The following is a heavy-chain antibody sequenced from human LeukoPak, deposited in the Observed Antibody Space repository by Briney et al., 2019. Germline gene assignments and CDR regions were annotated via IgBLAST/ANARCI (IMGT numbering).Heavy chain of an antibody. V-gene: IGHV4-34*01. J-gene: IGHJ4*02. CDR2: INHSGST. D-gene: IGHD1-26*01. CDR3: AKSGGYGLIDY. CDR1: GGSLSGYY. Sequence: SETLSLTCAVYGGSLSGYYWSWIRQPPGKGLEWIGEINHSGSTNYNPSLKSRGTISVDTSKNQFSLKLSSVTAADTAMYYCAKSGGYGLIDYWGQGTLVTVSS.